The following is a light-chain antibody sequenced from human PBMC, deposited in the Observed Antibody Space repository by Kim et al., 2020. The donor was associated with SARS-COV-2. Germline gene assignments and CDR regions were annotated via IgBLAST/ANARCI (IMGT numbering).Light chain of an antibody. J-gene: IGLJ2*01. Sequence: QSVLTQPPSASGTPGQSVTISCSGISSNIGSNYVYWYQQFPGTAPKLLIYRNNLRPSGVPDRFSGSKSGTSASLAISGLRSEDEADYYCASWDDSLSGVIFGGGTQVTVL. CDR3: ASWDDSLSGVI. CDR2: RNN. V-gene: IGLV1-47*01. CDR1: SSNIGSNY.